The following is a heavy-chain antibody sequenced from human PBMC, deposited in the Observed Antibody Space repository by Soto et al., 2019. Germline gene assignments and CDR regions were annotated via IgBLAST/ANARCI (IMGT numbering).Heavy chain of an antibody. CDR2: IIPIFGTA. D-gene: IGHD6-19*01. Sequence: ASVKVSCKASGDTFSSYAISWVRQAPGQGLEWMGGIIPIFGTANYAQKFQGRVTITADKSTSTAYMELSSLRSEDTAVYYCAAVAVAGPYYYYGMDVWGQGTTVTVSS. CDR1: GDTFSSYA. J-gene: IGHJ6*02. V-gene: IGHV1-69*06. CDR3: AAVAVAGPYYYYGMDV.